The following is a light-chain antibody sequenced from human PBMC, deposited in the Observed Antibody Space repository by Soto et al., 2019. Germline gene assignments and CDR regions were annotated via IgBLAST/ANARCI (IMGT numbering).Light chain of an antibody. CDR3: SSYGGSNNYV. Sequence: QSALTQPPSASGSPGQSVTISCTGTSSDVGRYIYVSWYQQHPGKAPKIIMYEVSKRPSGVPDRFSGSKSGNTASLTVSGLQAEDEADYYCSSYGGSNNYVVGTGTKLTVL. CDR1: SSDVGRYIY. CDR2: EVS. V-gene: IGLV2-8*01. J-gene: IGLJ1*01.